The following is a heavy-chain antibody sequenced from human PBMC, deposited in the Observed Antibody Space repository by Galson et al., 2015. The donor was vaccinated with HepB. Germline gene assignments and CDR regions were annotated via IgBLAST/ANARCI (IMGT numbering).Heavy chain of an antibody. V-gene: IGHV3-9*01. CDR2: ISRNSGSI. J-gene: IGHJ4*02. CDR3: AKESMFQYYFDS. Sequence: SLRLSCAVSGFTFDDYAMHWVRQAPGKGLEWVSGISRNSGSIGYADSMKGRFTISRDNAKKSLYLQMNSLRAEDTALYYCAKESMFQYYFDSWGQGILVTVSS. CDR1: GFTFDDYA. D-gene: IGHD3-10*02.